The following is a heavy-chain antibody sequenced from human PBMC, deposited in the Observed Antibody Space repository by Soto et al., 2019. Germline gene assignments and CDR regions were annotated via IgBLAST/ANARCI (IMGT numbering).Heavy chain of an antibody. Sequence: GASVKVSCKASGYTFTSYGISWVRQAPGQGLEWMGWISAYNGNTNYAQKLQGRVTISVDTSKNQFSLKLSSVTAADTAVYYCASTVSKYYDILTGYYPTHPTNFDYWGQGTLVTVSS. CDR3: ASTVSKYYDILTGYYPTHPTNFDY. CDR1: GYTFTSYG. CDR2: ISAYNGNT. D-gene: IGHD3-9*01. V-gene: IGHV1-18*01. J-gene: IGHJ4*02.